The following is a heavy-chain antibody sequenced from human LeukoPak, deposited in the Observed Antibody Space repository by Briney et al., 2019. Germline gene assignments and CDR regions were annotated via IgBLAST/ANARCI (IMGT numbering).Heavy chain of an antibody. V-gene: IGHV4-39*01. Sequence: SETLSLTCTVSGGSISSSSYYWGWIRQPPGKGLEWIGSIYYSGSTYYSPSLKSRVTISVDTSKNQFSLKLSSVTAADTAVYYCARPLTVTTSGAFDIWGQGTMVTVSS. J-gene: IGHJ3*02. CDR2: IYYSGST. CDR3: ARPLTVTTSGAFDI. CDR1: GGSISSSSYY. D-gene: IGHD4-17*01.